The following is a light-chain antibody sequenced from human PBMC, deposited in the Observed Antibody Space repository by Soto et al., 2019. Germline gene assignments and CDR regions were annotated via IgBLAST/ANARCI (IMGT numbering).Light chain of an antibody. CDR3: HPSYSTPQNS. J-gene: IGKJ2*01. CDR2: AAS. V-gene: IGKV1-39*01. CDR1: QSIRYY. Sequence: DIQMTQSPSSLSASVGDRVTITCRASQSIRYYLNWYQQKPGKAPKLLIYAASSLQSGVPSWFSGSGSGTDFTLTICSLQHEDFATYCCHPSYSTPQNSFGQGTRMEIK.